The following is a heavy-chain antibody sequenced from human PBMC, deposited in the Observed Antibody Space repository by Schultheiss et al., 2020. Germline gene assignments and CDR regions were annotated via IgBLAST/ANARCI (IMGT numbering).Heavy chain of an antibody. Sequence: SETLSLTCSVSGGSISSYYWSWIRQPAGKGLEWIGRIYTSGSTNYNPSLKSRVTISVDTSKNQFSLKLSSVTAADTAVYYCARDPRFSSSSWTPRAYYYYGMDVWGQGTTGTVSS. D-gene: IGHD6-13*01. CDR2: IYTSGST. J-gene: IGHJ6*02. CDR3: ARDPRFSSSSWTPRAYYYYGMDV. V-gene: IGHV4-4*07. CDR1: GGSISSYY.